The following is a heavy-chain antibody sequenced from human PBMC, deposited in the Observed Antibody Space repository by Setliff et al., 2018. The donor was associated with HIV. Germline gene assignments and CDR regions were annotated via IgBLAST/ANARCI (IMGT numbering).Heavy chain of an antibody. Sequence: SETLSLTCTVSGGSISSTNYFWGWIRQPPGKGLEWIGTIYYHGSTYYSPSLKSRLTLSIDTSKNQFSLSLTSVTAADTAIYHCARETQTTGQRWFDPWGQGILVTVSS. V-gene: IGHV4-39*07. CDR2: IYYHGST. CDR3: ARETQTTGQRWFDP. D-gene: IGHD1-1*01. CDR1: GGSISSTNYF. J-gene: IGHJ5*02.